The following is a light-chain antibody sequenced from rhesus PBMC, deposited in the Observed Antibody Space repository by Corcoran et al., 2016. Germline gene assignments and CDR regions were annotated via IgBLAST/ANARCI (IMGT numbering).Light chain of an antibody. CDR1: QSVSSY. Sequence: QVILTQSPATLSLSPGERATLSCRASQSVSSYLAWYQQKPGKAPRLLIYGASRRATGIPDRFSGSGSGKEFTLTISSLEPEDFAVYYCQKYSSSPYSFGQGTKVENK. CDR2: GAS. CDR3: QKYSSSPYS. J-gene: IGKJ2*01. V-gene: IGKV3-53*01.